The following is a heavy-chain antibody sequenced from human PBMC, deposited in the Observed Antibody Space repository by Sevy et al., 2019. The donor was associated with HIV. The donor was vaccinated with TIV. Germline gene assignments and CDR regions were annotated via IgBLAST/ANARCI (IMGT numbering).Heavy chain of an antibody. CDR2: ISGDGSST. CDR1: GFTFSSYW. D-gene: IGHD3-10*01. CDR3: EAAYFGSGNYYRHYFDY. J-gene: IGHJ4*02. Sequence: GESLRLSCAASGFTFSSYWMHWVRRAPGKGLVWVSGISGDGSSTNYADSVKGRFTISRDNAKNTLYLQMNSLRAEDTAVYYCEAAYFGSGNYYRHYFDYWGQGSLVTVSS. V-gene: IGHV3-74*01.